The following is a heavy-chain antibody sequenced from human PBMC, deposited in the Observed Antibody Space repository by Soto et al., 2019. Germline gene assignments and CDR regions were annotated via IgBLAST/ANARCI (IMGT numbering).Heavy chain of an antibody. J-gene: IGHJ4*01. Sequence: SETLSLTCAVSGDSTIGTHWWSCVRRPPGKGLEFIGETHHSRGTNYNPSLRSRVTMSLDKSKNQLSLLLYSVTAADTGVYYCARYLAASGTYYFDYWGQGTLVT. CDR1: GDSTIGTHW. V-gene: IGHV4-4*02. CDR3: ARYLAASGTYYFDY. D-gene: IGHD6-13*01. CDR2: THHSRGT.